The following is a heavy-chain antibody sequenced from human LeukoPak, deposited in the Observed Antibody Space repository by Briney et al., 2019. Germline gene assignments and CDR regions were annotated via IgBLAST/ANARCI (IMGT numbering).Heavy chain of an antibody. CDR2: ISSSSSYI. J-gene: IGHJ4*02. D-gene: IGHD3-10*01. Sequence: GGSLRLSCAASGFTFSSYSMNWVRQAPGKGLEWVSSISSSSSYIYYADSVKGRFTISRDNAKNSLYLQMNSLRAEDTAVYYCARGVSYYGSGGSDYWGQGTLVTVSS. CDR3: ARGVSYYGSGGSDY. V-gene: IGHV3-21*01. CDR1: GFTFSSYS.